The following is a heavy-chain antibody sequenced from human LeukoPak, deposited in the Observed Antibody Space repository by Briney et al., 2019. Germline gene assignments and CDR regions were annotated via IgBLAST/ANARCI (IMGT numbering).Heavy chain of an antibody. Sequence: PSETLSLTCTVSGASISIGSYHWSWIRQPAGKGLEWIGRVLTGGGTYFNPSLKSRVTLSIDTSKNQFSLRLTSVTAADTAVYYCARDVDGCGHMDVWGKGTTVTVSS. CDR3: ARDVDGCGHMDV. CDR2: VLTGGGT. D-gene: IGHD2-21*01. J-gene: IGHJ6*03. CDR1: GASISIGSYH. V-gene: IGHV4-61*02.